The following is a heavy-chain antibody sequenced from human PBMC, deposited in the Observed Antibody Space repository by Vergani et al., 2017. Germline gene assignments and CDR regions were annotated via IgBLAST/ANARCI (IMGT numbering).Heavy chain of an antibody. J-gene: IGHJ6*02. CDR3: ARDPHIAVAGIAKYGMDV. V-gene: IGHV1-18*01. CDR1: GYTFTSYG. D-gene: IGHD6-19*01. CDR2: ISAYNGNT. Sequence: QVQLVQSGAEVKKPGASVTVSCKASGYTFTSYGISWVRQAPGQGLEWMGWISAYNGNTNYAQKLQGRVTMTTDTSTSTAYMELRSLRSDDTAVYYCARDPHIAVAGIAKYGMDVWGQGTTVTVSS.